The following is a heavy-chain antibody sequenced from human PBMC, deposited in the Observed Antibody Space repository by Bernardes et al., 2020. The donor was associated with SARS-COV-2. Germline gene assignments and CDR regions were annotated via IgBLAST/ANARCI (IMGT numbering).Heavy chain of an antibody. Sequence: ASVKVSCKAFGYTFISYALVWLRQAPGQALEWMGWSIGNTGNSNSAEKFRGTVTMTTDTSTSTAYLEPRGRRSDDTAVYYCARRVGVTPPYFDYWGQGTQGTGSS. CDR3: ARRVGVTPPYFDY. CDR2: SIGNTGNS. J-gene: IGHJ4*02. D-gene: IGHD3-16*02. CDR1: GYTFISYA. V-gene: IGHV1-18*01.